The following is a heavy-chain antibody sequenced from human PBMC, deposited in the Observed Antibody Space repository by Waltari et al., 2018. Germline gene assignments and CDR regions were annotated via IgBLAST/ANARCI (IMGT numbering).Heavy chain of an antibody. D-gene: IGHD4-17*01. CDR1: GFSLSDYG. Sequence: EVQLVESGGGLVQPGGSLSLSCAASGFSLSDYGMTWVRQAPGKGLEWLSFISSSGPTIHYADSVKGRFTGARDNTKNALSLQKNSLRAEDTAVYYCARVWGVTTSDFWGQGTLVTVSS. CDR3: ARVWGVTTSDF. J-gene: IGHJ4*02. V-gene: IGHV3-48*03. CDR2: ISSSGPTI.